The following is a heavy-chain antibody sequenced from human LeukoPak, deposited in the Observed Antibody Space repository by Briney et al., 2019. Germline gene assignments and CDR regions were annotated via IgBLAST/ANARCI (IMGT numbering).Heavy chain of an antibody. Sequence: GGFLRLSCAGSGFTFSTAWMHWVRQAPGKGLVWVSRIYSDGSDTTYADPVKGRFTIFRDNAKNTLYLQMNSLRADDTAVYYCATDAGHGFSFWGQGTMVTV. D-gene: IGHD3-10*01. CDR1: GFTFSTAW. V-gene: IGHV3-74*03. J-gene: IGHJ3*01. CDR2: IYSDGSDT. CDR3: ATDAGHGFSF.